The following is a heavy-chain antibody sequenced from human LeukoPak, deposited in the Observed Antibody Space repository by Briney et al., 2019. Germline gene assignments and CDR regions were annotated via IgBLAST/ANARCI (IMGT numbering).Heavy chain of an antibody. CDR2: ISWNSGSI. D-gene: IGHD2-2*03. Sequence: PGRSLRLSCAASGFTFDDYAMHWVRQAPGKGLEWVSGISWNSGSIGYADSVKGRFTISRDNAKNTLYLQMNSLRAEDTAVYYCAKVGYCSSTSCSQWAFDIWGQGTMVTVSS. J-gene: IGHJ3*02. CDR3: AKVGYCSSTSCSQWAFDI. CDR1: GFTFDDYA. V-gene: IGHV3-9*01.